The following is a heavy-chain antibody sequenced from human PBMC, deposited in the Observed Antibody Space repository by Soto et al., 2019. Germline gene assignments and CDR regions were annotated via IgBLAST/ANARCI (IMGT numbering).Heavy chain of an antibody. Sequence: QVQLVQSGAEVKKPGASVKVSCKTSGYSFTSYGISWVRQAPGQGLEWMGWISAYNGKTNYAQKHQGRVTMTTDTYTSTVYMELRSLRSDDTAVYYCARDTPHRRDSSEIDPWGQGTLVTVSS. D-gene: IGHD3-22*01. V-gene: IGHV1-18*01. CDR2: ISAYNGKT. CDR1: GYSFTSYG. J-gene: IGHJ5*02. CDR3: ARDTPHRRDSSEIDP.